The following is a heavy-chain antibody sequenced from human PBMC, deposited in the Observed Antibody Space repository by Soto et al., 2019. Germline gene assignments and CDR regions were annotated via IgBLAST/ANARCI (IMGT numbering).Heavy chain of an antibody. CDR3: GRFFLGLVGEDY. Sequence: PSETLSLTCTVSGGSISSGDYYWSWIRQPPGKGLEWIGYIYYSVSTYYNPSLKSRVTISVDTSKNQFSLKLSSVTAADTAVYYCGRFFLGLVGEDYWGQGTLVTVSS. J-gene: IGHJ4*02. CDR2: IYYSVST. CDR1: GGSISSGDYY. D-gene: IGHD3-10*01. V-gene: IGHV4-30-4*01.